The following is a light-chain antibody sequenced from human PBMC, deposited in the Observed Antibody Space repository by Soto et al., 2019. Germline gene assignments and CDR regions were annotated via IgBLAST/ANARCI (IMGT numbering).Light chain of an antibody. CDR1: SSDVGGYTY. V-gene: IGLV2-14*01. J-gene: IGLJ1*01. Sequence: QSVLTQPASVSGSPRQSITISCTGASSDVGGYTYVSWYQQHPGKAPKLMIYEVNNRPSGVSHRFSGSKSGNTASLTISGLQAEDEADYYCRSYTSSSTLYVFGTGTKVTVL. CDR3: RSYTSSSTLYV. CDR2: EVN.